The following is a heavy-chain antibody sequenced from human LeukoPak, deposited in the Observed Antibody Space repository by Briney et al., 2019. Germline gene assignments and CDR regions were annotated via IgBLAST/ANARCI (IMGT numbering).Heavy chain of an antibody. V-gene: IGHV3-43*01. CDR2: ISWDGGST. J-gene: IGHJ4*02. CDR3: AKDIRVAAAGLDY. Sequence: GGSLRLSCVASGFTFDDYVMHWVRHAPGKGLEWVSLISWDGGSTYYADSVKGRFTISRDNSKNSLYLQMNSLRTEDTAFYYCAKDIRVAAAGLDYWGQGTLVTVSS. D-gene: IGHD6-13*01. CDR1: GFTFDDYV.